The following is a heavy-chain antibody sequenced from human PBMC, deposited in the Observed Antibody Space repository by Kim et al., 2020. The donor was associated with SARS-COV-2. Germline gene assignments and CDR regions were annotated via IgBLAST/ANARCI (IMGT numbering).Heavy chain of an antibody. CDR2: ISGSGGST. V-gene: IGHV3-23*01. J-gene: IGHJ4*02. CDR3: AKDLYDSSGYLPWDY. D-gene: IGHD3-22*01. CDR1: GFTFSSYA. Sequence: GGSLRLSCAASGFTFSSYAMSWVRQAPGKGLEWVSAISGSGGSTYYADSVKGRFTISRDNSKNTLYLQMNSLRAEDTAVYYCAKDLYDSSGYLPWDYWGQGTLVTVSS.